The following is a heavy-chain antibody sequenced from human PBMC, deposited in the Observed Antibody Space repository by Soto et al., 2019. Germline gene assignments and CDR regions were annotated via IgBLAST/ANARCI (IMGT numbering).Heavy chain of an antibody. D-gene: IGHD2-2*01. CDR1: GFTFDDYA. CDR3: AKDCRSTTCFSK. V-gene: IGHV3-9*01. J-gene: IGHJ4*02. CDR2: ISWNSDMI. Sequence: PGGSLRLSCAASGFTFDDYAMHWVRQVPGKGLEWVSGISWNSDMIGYVDSVKGRFTISRDNTKNSLYLQMNSLRADDTALYYCAKDCRSTTCFSKWGQGTLVTVS.